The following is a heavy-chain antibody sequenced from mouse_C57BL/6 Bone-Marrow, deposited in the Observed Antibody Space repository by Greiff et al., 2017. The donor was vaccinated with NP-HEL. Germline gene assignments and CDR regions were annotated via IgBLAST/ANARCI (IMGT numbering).Heavy chain of an antibody. Sequence: VQLQQSGAELVRPGASVKLSCTASGFNIKDDYMHWVKQRPEQGLEWIGWIHPENGDTEYASKFQGKATITADTSSNTAYLQLSSLTSEDTAVYYCTLYDYDVYYFDYWGQGTTLTVSS. CDR2: IHPENGDT. CDR3: TLYDYDVYYFDY. CDR1: GFNIKDDY. D-gene: IGHD2-4*01. V-gene: IGHV14-4*01. J-gene: IGHJ2*01.